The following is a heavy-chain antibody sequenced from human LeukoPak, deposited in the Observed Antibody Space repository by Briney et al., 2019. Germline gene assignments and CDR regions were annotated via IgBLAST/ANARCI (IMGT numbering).Heavy chain of an antibody. D-gene: IGHD1-26*01. CDR1: GGSFSGYH. J-gene: IGHJ5*02. Sequence: PSETLSLTCAVLGGSFSGYHWSWIRQPPGKGLEWIGGVNYGESTNYNPSLKSRVTISVDTSKNQFSLKLSSVTAADTAVYYCARHPSGSYYRWFDPWGQGTLVTVSS. CDR3: ARHPSGSYYRWFDP. CDR2: VNYGEST. V-gene: IGHV4-34*01.